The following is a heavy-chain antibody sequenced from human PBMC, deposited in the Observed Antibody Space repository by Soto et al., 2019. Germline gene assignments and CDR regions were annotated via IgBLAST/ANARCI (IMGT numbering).Heavy chain of an antibody. CDR1: GYTFTGYY. CDR2: INPNSGGT. CDR3: ARSPRETTVTYFDY. J-gene: IGHJ4*02. D-gene: IGHD4-17*01. Sequence: ASVKVSCKASGYTFTGYYMHWVRQVPGQGLEWMGWINPNSGGTNYAQKFQGWVTMTRDTSISTAYMELSRLRSDDTAVYYCARSPRETTVTYFDYWGQGTLVTVSS. V-gene: IGHV1-2*04.